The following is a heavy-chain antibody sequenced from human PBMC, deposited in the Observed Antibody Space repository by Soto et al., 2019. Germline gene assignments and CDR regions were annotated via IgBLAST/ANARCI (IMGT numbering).Heavy chain of an antibody. Sequence: PGGSLRLSCAASGFTFSGYAMHWVRQAPGKGLEWVSVISYDGSNKYYADSVKGRFTISRDNSRNTVYLQMNSLRGDDTALYYCVKNSGWFNTWGQGALVTVSS. J-gene: IGHJ5*02. D-gene: IGHD3-10*01. CDR2: ISYDGSNK. CDR1: GFTFSGYA. CDR3: VKNSGWFNT. V-gene: IGHV3-30-3*02.